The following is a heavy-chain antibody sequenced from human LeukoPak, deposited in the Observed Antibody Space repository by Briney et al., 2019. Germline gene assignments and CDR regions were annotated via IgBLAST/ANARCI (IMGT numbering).Heavy chain of an antibody. V-gene: IGHV4-59*01. CDR3: VGGSGWLRFDY. CDR1: GSSISTNY. CDR2: INYSGST. Sequence: PSETLSLTCTVSGSSISTNYWSWIRQPPGKGLEYIGYINYSGSTNYNPSLKSRVTISVDTSKNQFSLKLSSVTAADTAVYYCVGGSGWLRFDYWGQGTLVIVSS. J-gene: IGHJ4*02. D-gene: IGHD6-19*01.